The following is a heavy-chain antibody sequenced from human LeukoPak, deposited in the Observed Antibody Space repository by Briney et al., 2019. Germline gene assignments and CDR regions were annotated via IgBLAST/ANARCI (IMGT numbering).Heavy chain of an antibody. D-gene: IGHD3-10*01. CDR3: VRESGADAFDI. V-gene: IGHV1-18*01. CDR2: ISAYNGNT. Sequence: ASVKVSCKASGYTFTTYAMHWVRQAPGQRPEWMGWISAYNGNTNYAQKLQGRVTMTTDTSTSTAYMELRSLRSDDTAVYYCVRESGADAFDIWGQGTMVTVSS. CDR1: GYTFTTYA. J-gene: IGHJ3*02.